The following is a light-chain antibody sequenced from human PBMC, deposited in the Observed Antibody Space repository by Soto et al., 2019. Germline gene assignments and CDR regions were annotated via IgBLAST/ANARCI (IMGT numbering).Light chain of an antibody. Sequence: QSVLTQPASVSGSPGQSITISCTGTSSDVGGYNYVSWYQQHPGKAPKLMIYDVSNRPSGVSNRFSGSKSGNTASLTISGLQAEDEADYYCSSYKSSSTPYVVFGGGTQLTVL. CDR3: SSYKSSSTPYVV. CDR1: SSDVGGYNY. CDR2: DVS. V-gene: IGLV2-14*01. J-gene: IGLJ2*01.